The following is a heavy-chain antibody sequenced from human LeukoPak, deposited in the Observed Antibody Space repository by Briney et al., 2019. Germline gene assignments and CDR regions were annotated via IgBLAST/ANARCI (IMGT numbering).Heavy chain of an antibody. V-gene: IGHV4-39*01. D-gene: IGHD3-10*01. CDR2: IYSSGTP. CDR3: ARHPAYGPFDY. J-gene: IGHJ4*01. CDR1: GGSISSSSYY. Sequence: SETLSLTCTVSGGSISSSSYYWGWIRQPPGTGLEWIGTIYSSGTPYYNPSLKSRVTISVDTSKNQFSLKLTSVTAADTAVFYCARHPAYGPFDYWGHGALVNISS.